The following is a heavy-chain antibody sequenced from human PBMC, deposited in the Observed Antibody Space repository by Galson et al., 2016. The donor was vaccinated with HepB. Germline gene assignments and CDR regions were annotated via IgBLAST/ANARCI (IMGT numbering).Heavy chain of an antibody. CDR2: IRSDGSIS. D-gene: IGHD5-18*01. Sequence: SLRLSCAASGFTFRGYGMHWVRQAPGKGLEWVALIRSDGSISYYADSVKGRFTISRDNSENTLYLQMNSLRAEDTAVYYCAKAEEIQLWFDYFDYWGQGTLVTVSS. V-gene: IGHV3-30*02. J-gene: IGHJ4*02. CDR3: AKAEEIQLWFDYFDY. CDR1: GFTFRGYG.